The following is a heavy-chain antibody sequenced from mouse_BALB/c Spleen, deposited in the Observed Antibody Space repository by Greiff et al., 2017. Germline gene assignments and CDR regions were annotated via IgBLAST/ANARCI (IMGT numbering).Heavy chain of an antibody. Sequence: EVQLQESGPDLVKPSQSLSLTCTVTGYSITSGYSWRWIRQFPGNKLEWMGYIHYSGSTNYNPSLKSRISITRDTSKNQFFLQLNSVTTEDTATYYCARWVYGNYADYWGQGTTLTVSS. CDR2: IHYSGST. D-gene: IGHD2-1*01. J-gene: IGHJ2*01. V-gene: IGHV3-1*02. CDR3: ARWVYGNYADY. CDR1: GYSITSGYS.